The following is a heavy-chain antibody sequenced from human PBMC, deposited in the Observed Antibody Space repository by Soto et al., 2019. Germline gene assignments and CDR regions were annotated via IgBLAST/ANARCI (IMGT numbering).Heavy chain of an antibody. V-gene: IGHV3-23*01. D-gene: IGHD5-12*01. Sequence: GGSLRLSCAASGFTFSSYAMSWVRQAPGKGLEWVSAISGSGGSTYYADSVKGRFTISRDNSKNTLYLQMNSLRAEDTAVYYCAKVTLYSGYDYAHYFDYWGQGTLVTVSS. CDR3: AKVTLYSGYDYAHYFDY. CDR2: ISGSGGST. J-gene: IGHJ4*02. CDR1: GFTFSSYA.